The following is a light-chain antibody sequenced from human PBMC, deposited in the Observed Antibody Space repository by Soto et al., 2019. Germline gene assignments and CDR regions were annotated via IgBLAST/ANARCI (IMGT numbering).Light chain of an antibody. Sequence: IQMTQSPSTLSASVGDRVTITCRASQSISSWLAWYQQKPGKAPNFLIYKASSLESGVPSRFSGSGSGTEFTLTISSLQPDDFATYYCQQYKSYPVTFGGGTKVDIK. CDR3: QQYKSYPVT. CDR1: QSISSW. CDR2: KAS. J-gene: IGKJ4*01. V-gene: IGKV1-5*03.